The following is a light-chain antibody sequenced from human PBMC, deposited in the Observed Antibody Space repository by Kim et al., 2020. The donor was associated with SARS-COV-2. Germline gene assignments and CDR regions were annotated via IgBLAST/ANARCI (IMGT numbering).Light chain of an antibody. J-gene: IGLJ3*02. Sequence: APGKRARNTCGGNNIGGKSVHWYQQKPGQAPVLVIYYDSDRPSGIPERFSGSNSGNTATLTISRVEGGDEADYYCQVWDSSSDQWVFGGGTQLTVL. V-gene: IGLV3-21*04. CDR3: QVWDSSSDQWV. CDR1: NIGGKS. CDR2: YDS.